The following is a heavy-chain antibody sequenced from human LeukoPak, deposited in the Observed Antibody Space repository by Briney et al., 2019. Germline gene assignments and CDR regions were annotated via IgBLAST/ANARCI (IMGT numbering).Heavy chain of an antibody. V-gene: IGHV4-30-4*01. CDR3: ARGRFEDYYDSSGDEWYFDY. D-gene: IGHD3-22*01. CDR2: IYYSGST. CDR1: GGSISSGGYY. Sequence: PSETLSLTCTVSGGSISSGGYYWSWIRQPPGKGLEWIGYIYYSGSTYYNPSLKSRVTISVGTSKNQFSLKLSSVTAADTAVYYCARGRFEDYYDSSGDEWYFDYWGQGTLVTVSS. J-gene: IGHJ4*02.